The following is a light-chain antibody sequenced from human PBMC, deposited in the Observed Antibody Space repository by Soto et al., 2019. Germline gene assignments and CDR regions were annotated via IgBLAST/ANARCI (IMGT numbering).Light chain of an antibody. CDR1: QSISSY. CDR2: AAS. J-gene: IGKJ5*01. Sequence: DIQMTQSPSSLSASVGDRVTITCRASQSISSYLNWYQQKPGKAPKLLIYAASRLQSGVPTRFSGSGAGTDFSLTIRSLQPEDSATYYCQQSYSPPPVTFGQGTRLEIK. CDR3: QQSYSPPPVT. V-gene: IGKV1-39*01.